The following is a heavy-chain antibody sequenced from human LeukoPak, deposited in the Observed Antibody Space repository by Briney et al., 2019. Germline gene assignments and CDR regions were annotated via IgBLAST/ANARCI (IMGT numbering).Heavy chain of an antibody. CDR3: AKRGTYYYDSSGYFSGPHDAFDI. D-gene: IGHD3-22*01. J-gene: IGHJ3*02. V-gene: IGHV3-48*03. CDR1: GFTFSSYE. CDR2: ISSSGSTI. Sequence: GGSLRLSCAASGFTFSSYEMNWVRQAPGKGLEWVSYISSSGSTIYYADSVKGRFTISRDNAKNSLYLQINSLRAEDTAVYYCAKRGTYYYDSSGYFSGPHDAFDIWGQGTMVTVSS.